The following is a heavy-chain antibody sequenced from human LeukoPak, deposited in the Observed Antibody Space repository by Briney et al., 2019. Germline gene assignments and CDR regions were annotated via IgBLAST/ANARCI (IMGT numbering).Heavy chain of an antibody. CDR1: GGSFSGYY. Sequence: SETLSLTCAVYGGSFSGYYWSWIRQPPGKGLEWIGEINHSGSTNYNPSLKSRVTISVDTSKNQFSLKLSSVTAADTAVYYCAGPSSGYSYPYDYWGQGTLVTVSS. J-gene: IGHJ4*02. D-gene: IGHD3-22*01. CDR3: AGPSSGYSYPYDY. V-gene: IGHV4-34*01. CDR2: INHSGST.